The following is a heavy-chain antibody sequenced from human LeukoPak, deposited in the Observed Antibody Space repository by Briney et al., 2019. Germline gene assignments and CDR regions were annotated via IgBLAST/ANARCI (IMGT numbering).Heavy chain of an antibody. J-gene: IGHJ1*01. V-gene: IGHV3-74*01. CDR2: IHKDGTPT. D-gene: IGHD3-16*01. CDR1: GFTFSTYW. Sequence: PGGSLRLSCAASGFTFSTYWMHWVRQAPGKGLVWLSRIHKDGTPTDYADSVRGRFTISRDNAKNSLYLQMDSLGVEDTAVYYCGRAFPPLRTSSAGDLWGQGTLVIVSS. CDR3: GRAFPPLRTSSAGDL.